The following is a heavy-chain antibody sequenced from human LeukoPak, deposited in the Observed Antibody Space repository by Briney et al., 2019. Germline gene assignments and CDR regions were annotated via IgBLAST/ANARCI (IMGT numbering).Heavy chain of an antibody. D-gene: IGHD3-22*01. CDR2: IRSKASSYAT. CDR1: GFTFSNYA. Sequence: GGSLRLSCAASGFTFSNYAMHWVRQASGKGLEWVGRIRSKASSYATAYAASVKGRFTISRDDSKNTAYLQMNSLKTEDTAAYYCTRSYYDSSGYYHYFDYWGQGTLVTVSS. V-gene: IGHV3-73*01. CDR3: TRSYYDSSGYYHYFDY. J-gene: IGHJ4*02.